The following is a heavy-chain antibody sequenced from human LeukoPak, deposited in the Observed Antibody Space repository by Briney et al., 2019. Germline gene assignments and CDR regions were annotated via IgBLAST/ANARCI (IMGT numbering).Heavy chain of an antibody. V-gene: IGHV5-51*01. J-gene: IGHJ6*03. CDR2: IYPGDSDT. Sequence: GESLKISCKGSGYSFTSYWIGWVRQMPGKGLEWMGIIYPGDSDTRYSPSFQGQVTISADKSVSTAYLQWSSLKALDTAMYYCARHLITAAGISHYYYYMDVWGKGTTVTVSS. D-gene: IGHD6-13*01. CDR1: GYSFTSYW. CDR3: ARHLITAAGISHYYYYMDV.